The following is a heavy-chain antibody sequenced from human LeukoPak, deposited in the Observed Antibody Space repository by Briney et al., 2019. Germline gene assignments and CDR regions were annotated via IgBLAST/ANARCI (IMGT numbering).Heavy chain of an antibody. CDR2: IYPGDSDT. CDR1: GDTFSTHW. J-gene: IGHJ4*02. D-gene: IGHD2-21*02. Sequence: GESLKISCKGSGDTFSTHWIAWVRQKPGRGLEWMGTIYPGDSDTRYSPSFQGQVTISADKSITTAYLQWSSLKASDTAMYYCARRDSYGRKSFDYWGQGTLVTVSS. V-gene: IGHV5-51*01. CDR3: ARRDSYGRKSFDY.